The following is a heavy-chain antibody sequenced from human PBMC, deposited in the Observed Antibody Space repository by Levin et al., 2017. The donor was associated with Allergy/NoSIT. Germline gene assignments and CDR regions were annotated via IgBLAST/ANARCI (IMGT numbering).Heavy chain of an antibody. D-gene: IGHD6-19*01. Sequence: SETLSHTCAVYGGSFSGYYWSWIRQPPGKGLEWIGEINHSGSTNYNPSLKSRVTISVDTSKNQFSLKLSSVTAADTAVYYCARGKQWLVSLDYWGQGTLVTVSS. CDR1: GGSFSGYY. CDR3: ARGKQWLVSLDY. V-gene: IGHV4-34*01. CDR2: INHSGST. J-gene: IGHJ4*02.